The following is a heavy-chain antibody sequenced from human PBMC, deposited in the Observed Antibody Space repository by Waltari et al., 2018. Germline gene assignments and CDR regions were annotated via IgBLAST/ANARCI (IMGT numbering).Heavy chain of an antibody. CDR1: GYTFTDYX. CDR2: LRPHTGTT. Sequence: QVQLVQSGAEVEXPGASVKVSCXTSGYTFTDYXMHWLRQAXGQGLEGIGCLRPHTGTTGDAQRXQGGGTVTXDTSXSTXYMXLXGXRSDDTAXXXCARXMRRLGGDGXXTEYFQHXGQGTLVTVX. J-gene: IGHJ1*01. CDR3: ARXMRRLGGDGXXTEYFQH. V-gene: IGHV1-2*02. D-gene: IGHD2-21*01.